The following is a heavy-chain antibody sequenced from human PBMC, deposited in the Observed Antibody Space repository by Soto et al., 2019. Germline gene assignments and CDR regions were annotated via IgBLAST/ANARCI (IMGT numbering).Heavy chain of an antibody. CDR1: GYTFTSYG. CDR3: ASWTDVGYCSSTSCYEFDY. V-gene: IGHV1-18*01. Sequence: ASVKVACKASGYTFTSYGISWVRQAPGQGLEWMGWISAYNGNTNYAQKLQGRVTMTTDTSTSTAYMELRSLRSDDTAVYYCASWTDVGYCSSTSCYEFDYWGQGTLVTVST. CDR2: ISAYNGNT. D-gene: IGHD2-2*01. J-gene: IGHJ4*02.